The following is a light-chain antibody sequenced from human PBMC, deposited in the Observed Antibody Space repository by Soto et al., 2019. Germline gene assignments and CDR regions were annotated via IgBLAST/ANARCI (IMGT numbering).Light chain of an antibody. Sequence: DIQMTQSPSSLSASVGDRVAITCRASQCISNYLAWYQQIPGKVPKLLISAASTFQSGVPSRFSGSGSGTDFTLTISSLQPEDVATYYCQKYTNVPAFGGGTKVEIK. CDR1: QCISNY. CDR2: AAS. J-gene: IGKJ4*01. V-gene: IGKV1-27*01. CDR3: QKYTNVPA.